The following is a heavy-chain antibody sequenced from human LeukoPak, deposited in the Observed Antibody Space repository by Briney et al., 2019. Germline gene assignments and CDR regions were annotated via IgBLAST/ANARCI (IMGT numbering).Heavy chain of an antibody. Sequence: PGRSLRLSCAASGFTFSSYAMHWVRQAPGKGLEWVAVIWYDGGNKYYADSVKGRFTISRDNSKNTLYLQMNSLRAEDTAVYYCARGRGVGGPYYFDYWGQGALVTVSS. J-gene: IGHJ4*02. CDR2: IWYDGGNK. V-gene: IGHV3-30*07. D-gene: IGHD1-26*01. CDR3: ARGRGVGGPYYFDY. CDR1: GFTFSSYA.